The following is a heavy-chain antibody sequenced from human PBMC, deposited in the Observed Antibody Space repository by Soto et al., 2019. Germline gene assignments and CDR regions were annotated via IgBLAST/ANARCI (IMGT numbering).Heavy chain of an antibody. V-gene: IGHV4-61*01. J-gene: IGHJ4*02. CDR3: ARSPRGNYGYPSYFDY. CDR1: GDSVSSGSFY. Sequence: PSETLSLTCAVSGDSVSSGSFYWSWIRQPPGKGLEWIGYVSYSESTNYNPSLQSRVTISLDTAKNQFSLKLSSVTAADTAVYYCARSPRGNYGYPSYFDYWGKGTLVTVSS. CDR2: VSYSEST. D-gene: IGHD3-10*01.